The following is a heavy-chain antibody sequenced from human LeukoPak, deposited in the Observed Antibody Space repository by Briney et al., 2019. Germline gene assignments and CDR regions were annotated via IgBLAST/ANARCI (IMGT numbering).Heavy chain of an antibody. D-gene: IGHD5-18*01. J-gene: IGHJ6*02. CDR1: GFTVSSNY. CDR2: IYSGGST. Sequence: GGSLRLSCVVSGFTVSSNYMSWVRQAPGKGLEWVSVIYSGGSTYYADSVKGRFTISRDNSKNTLYLQMNSLRAEDMAVYYCARDGGFGYSYGYYYYGMDVWGQGTTVTVSS. CDR3: ARDGGFGYSYGYYYYGMDV. V-gene: IGHV3-66*01.